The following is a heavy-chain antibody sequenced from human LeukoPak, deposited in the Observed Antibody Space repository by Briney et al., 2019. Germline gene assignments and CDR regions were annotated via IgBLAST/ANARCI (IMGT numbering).Heavy chain of an antibody. CDR1: GGSFSGYY. CDR2: INHSGST. Sequence: SETLSLTCAVYGGSFSGYYWGWIRQPPGKGLEWIGEINHSGSTNYNPSLKSRVTISVDTSKNQFSLKLSSVTAADTAVYYCARNFYCNNPRSYPRGGWFDPWGKETRVPVPS. D-gene: IGHD2/OR15-2a*01. CDR3: ARNFYCNNPRSYPRGGWFDP. J-gene: IGHJ5*02. V-gene: IGHV4-34*01.